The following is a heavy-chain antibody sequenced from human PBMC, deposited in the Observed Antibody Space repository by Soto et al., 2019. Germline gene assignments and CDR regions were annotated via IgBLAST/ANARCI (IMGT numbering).Heavy chain of an antibody. D-gene: IGHD1-1*01. CDR2: ISASGANT. CDR3: VVMLVERPYTFDI. V-gene: IGHV3-23*01. Sequence: QLLESGGDLVQPGGSLRLSCAASGFTFSSYAMNWVRQAPGKGLEWVSTISASGANTFHGDSVKGRFTVSRDNSKNTLYLQMSSLRADDTAVYYCVVMLVERPYTFDIWGQGTMVTVSS. CDR1: GFTFSSYA. J-gene: IGHJ3*02.